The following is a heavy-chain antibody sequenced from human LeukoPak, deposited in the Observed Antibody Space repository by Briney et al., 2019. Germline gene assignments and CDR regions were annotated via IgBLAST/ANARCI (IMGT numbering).Heavy chain of an antibody. J-gene: IGHJ4*02. D-gene: IGHD3-10*01. CDR1: GFTFSSYS. CDR2: MKKDGSET. Sequence: GGSLRLSCVVSGFTFSSYSMIWVHQAPGRGLQGVANMKKDGSETNYVDSVKGRFTISRDNAMNSLYLQMNSLRAEDTAVYYCGRHRSGSGTYFIDYWGQGTLVSVSS. CDR3: GRHRSGSGTYFIDY. V-gene: IGHV3-7*01.